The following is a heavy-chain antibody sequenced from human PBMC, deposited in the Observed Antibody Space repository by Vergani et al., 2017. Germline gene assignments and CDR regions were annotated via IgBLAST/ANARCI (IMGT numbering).Heavy chain of an antibody. J-gene: IGHJ4*02. V-gene: IGHV3-48*01. Sequence: EVQVVESGGGLVQPGGSLRLSCAASGFTFSSYSMNWVRQAPGKGLEWVSYISSSSSTIYYADSVKGRFTISRDNAKNSLHLQMNNLRAEDTAVYYCARQSRDVFCTNGVCPLGYWGQGALVTVSS. CDR2: ISSSSSTI. CDR3: ARQSRDVFCTNGVCPLGY. CDR1: GFTFSSYS. D-gene: IGHD2-8*01.